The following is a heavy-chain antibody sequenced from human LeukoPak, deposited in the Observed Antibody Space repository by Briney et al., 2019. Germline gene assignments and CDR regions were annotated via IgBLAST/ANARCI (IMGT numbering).Heavy chain of an antibody. CDR1: GFIFSTYW. CDR3: GRDPDS. V-gene: IGHV3-7*04. CDR2: ISGDGSER. J-gene: IGHJ5*01. Sequence: PGGSLGLSCAASGFIFSTYWMNWVRQAPGKGLEWVAGISGDGSERGYVDSVRGRFTISRDNAKNSLYLQMNSLTAEDTAVYYCGRDPDSWGQGTVVTVSS.